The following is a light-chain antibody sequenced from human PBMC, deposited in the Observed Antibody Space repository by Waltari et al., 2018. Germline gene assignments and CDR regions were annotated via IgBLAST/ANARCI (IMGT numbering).Light chain of an antibody. CDR1: RSTLGAHYE. J-gene: IGLJ3*02. V-gene: IGLV1-40*01. Sequence: QSVLTQPPSVSGAPGQRVTISCTGTRSTLGAHYEVPWYQHLPGTAPKVLIYGNTNRPSGVPDRFSGSKSGTSASLAITGLQAEDEADYYCQSYDKSLSAWVFGGGTRLTVL. CDR2: GNT. CDR3: QSYDKSLSAWV.